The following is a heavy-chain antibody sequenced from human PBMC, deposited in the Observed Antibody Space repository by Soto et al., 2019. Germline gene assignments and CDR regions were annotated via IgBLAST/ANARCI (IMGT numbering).Heavy chain of an antibody. V-gene: IGHV4-34*01. CDR2: INHSGST. CDR3: ARNCIVLRYFDWLSSWFDP. J-gene: IGHJ5*02. D-gene: IGHD3-9*01. CDR1: GGSISSYY. Sequence: PSETLSLTCTVSGGSISSYYWSWIRQPPGKGLEWIGEINHSGSTNYNPSLKSRVTISVDTSKNQFSLKLSSVTAADTAVYYCARNCIVLRYFDWLSSWFDPWGQGTLVTVSS.